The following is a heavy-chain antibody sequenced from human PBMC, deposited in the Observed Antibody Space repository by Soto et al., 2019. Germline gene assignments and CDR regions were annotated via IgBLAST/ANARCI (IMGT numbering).Heavy chain of an antibody. CDR2: IFSGGNT. V-gene: IGHV3-66*01. D-gene: IGHD4-4*01. CDR3: ARYSSRYFDC. CDR1: GFTVSTNY. Sequence: HPGGSLRLSCAASGFTVSTNYMSWVRQAPGKGLEWVSVIFSGGNTYYADSVKGRFTISRDSSKNTLYLQMNSLRAEDTAVYYCARYSSRYFDCWGQGTLVTVSS. J-gene: IGHJ4*02.